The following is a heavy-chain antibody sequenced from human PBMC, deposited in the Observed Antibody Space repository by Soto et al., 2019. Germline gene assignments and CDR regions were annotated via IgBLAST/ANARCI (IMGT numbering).Heavy chain of an antibody. Sequence: ASVKVSCKASGYTFTSYGISWVRQAPGQGLEWMGWISAYNGNTNYAQKLQGRVTMTTDTSTSTAYMELRSLRSDDTAVYYCARDRDVTMIARPFDYWGQGTLVTVSS. CDR1: GYTFTSYG. CDR2: ISAYNGNT. J-gene: IGHJ4*02. CDR3: ARDRDVTMIARPFDY. V-gene: IGHV1-18*01. D-gene: IGHD3-22*01.